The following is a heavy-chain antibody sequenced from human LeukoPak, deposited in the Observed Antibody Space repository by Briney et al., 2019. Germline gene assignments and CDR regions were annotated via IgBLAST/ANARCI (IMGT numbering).Heavy chain of an antibody. Sequence: PSETLSLTCTVSGGSISSHYWSWIRQPPGKGLEWIGYIHYSGTTNYNPSLKSRVSISADTFENQMSLRLSSVTAADTAVYYCVRAGYDYVWGSYRPTHYYFDYWGQGTLVTVSS. CDR3: VRAGYDYVWGSYRPTHYYFDY. CDR1: GGSISSHY. D-gene: IGHD3-16*02. V-gene: IGHV4-59*08. J-gene: IGHJ4*02. CDR2: IHYSGTT.